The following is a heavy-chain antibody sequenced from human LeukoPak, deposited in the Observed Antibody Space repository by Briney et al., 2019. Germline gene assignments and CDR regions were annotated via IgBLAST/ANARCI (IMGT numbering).Heavy chain of an antibody. V-gene: IGHV1-18*01. J-gene: IGHJ5*02. CDR3: ARGGTAAAGTGWFDP. CDR1: GYTFTSYG. CDR2: ISAYNGNT. D-gene: IGHD6-13*01. Sequence: ASVKVSFKASGYTFTSYGISWVRQAPGQGLEWMGWISAYNGNTNYAQKLQGRVTMTTDTSTSTAYMELSRLRSDDTAVYYCARGGTAAAGTGWFDPWGQGTLVTVSS.